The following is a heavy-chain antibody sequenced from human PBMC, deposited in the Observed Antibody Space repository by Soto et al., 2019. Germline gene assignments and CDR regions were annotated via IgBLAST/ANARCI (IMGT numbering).Heavy chain of an antibody. D-gene: IGHD5-12*01. V-gene: IGHV5-51*01. CDR3: ARQSGMDV. J-gene: IGHJ6*02. CDR1: GYNFAGYW. Sequence: GESLKISCKTSGYNFAGYWIGWVRQMPGKGLEWLGIIFPGDSDTKYSPSFQGQVIISADKSIRTAYLQWSSLKASETAIYYCARQSGMDVWGQGTTVTVSS. CDR2: IFPGDSDT.